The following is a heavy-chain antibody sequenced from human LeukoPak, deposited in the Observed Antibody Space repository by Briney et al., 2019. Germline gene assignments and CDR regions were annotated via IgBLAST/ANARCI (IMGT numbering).Heavy chain of an antibody. Sequence: PSETLSLTCTVSGGSISSSSYYWGWIRQPPGKGLEWIGSIYYSGSTYYNPSLKSRVTISVDTSKNQFSLKLSSVTAADTAVYYCARVTSSSSSPEGEIDYWGQGTLVTVSS. CDR1: GGSISSSSYY. CDR3: ARVTSSSSSPEGEIDY. V-gene: IGHV4-39*07. J-gene: IGHJ4*02. D-gene: IGHD6-6*01. CDR2: IYYSGST.